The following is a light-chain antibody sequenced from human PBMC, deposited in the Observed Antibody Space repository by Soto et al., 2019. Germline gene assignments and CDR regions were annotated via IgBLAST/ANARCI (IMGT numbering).Light chain of an antibody. V-gene: IGLV2-8*01. CDR3: SSYAGRNNLV. Sequence: QSALTQPPSASGSPGQSVTISCTGTSSDVGGYNYVSWYQQLPGKAPKLMIYEVTKRPSGVPDRFSGSKSGNTASLTVSGLQAEDEAYYYCSSYAGRNNLVFGGGTKVTVL. CDR1: SSDVGGYNY. CDR2: EVT. J-gene: IGLJ2*01.